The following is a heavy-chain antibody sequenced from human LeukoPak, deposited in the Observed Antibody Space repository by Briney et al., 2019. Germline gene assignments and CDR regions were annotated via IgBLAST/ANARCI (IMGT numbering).Heavy chain of an antibody. CDR2: IYYSGST. CDR1: GGSISSGGYY. CDR3: EREKRPDYGDSRGWYFDL. V-gene: IGHV4-31*03. Sequence: SETLSLTCTVSGGSISSGGYYWSWIRQHPGKGLEWIGYIYYSGSTYYNPSLKSRVTISVDTSKNQFSLKLSSATAADTAVYYCEREKRPDYGDSRGWYFDLWGRGTLVTVSS. J-gene: IGHJ2*01. D-gene: IGHD4-17*01.